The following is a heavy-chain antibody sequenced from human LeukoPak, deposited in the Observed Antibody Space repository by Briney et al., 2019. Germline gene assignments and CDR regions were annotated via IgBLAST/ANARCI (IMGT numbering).Heavy chain of an antibody. Sequence: ASVKVSCKASGYTFTGYYMHWVRQAPGQGLEWMGWINPNSGGTNYAQKFQGRVTMTRDTSISTAYLELSGLRSEDTAVYYCARVVDYYYYYMDVWGKGTTVTVSS. V-gene: IGHV1-2*02. CDR2: INPNSGGT. CDR1: GYTFTGYY. J-gene: IGHJ6*03. CDR3: ARVVDYYYYYMDV.